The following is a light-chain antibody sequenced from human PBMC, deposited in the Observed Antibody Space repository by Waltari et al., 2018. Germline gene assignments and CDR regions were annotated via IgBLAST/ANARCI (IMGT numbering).Light chain of an antibody. J-gene: IGKJ3*01. V-gene: IGKV3-15*01. CDR3: QQYSDWPPGVT. CDR2: GAS. CDR1: QSVSRN. Sequence: EIVMTQSPATLSVSPGERATLSCRASQSVSRNLAWYQFKPGQAPRLLISGASTSATGIPARFSGSGSGTDFPLTISSMQSEDFATYYCQQYSDWPPGVTFGPGTKVDMK.